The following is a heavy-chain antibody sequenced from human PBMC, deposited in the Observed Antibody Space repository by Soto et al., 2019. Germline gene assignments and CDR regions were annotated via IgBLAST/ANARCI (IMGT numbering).Heavy chain of an antibody. J-gene: IGHJ4*02. D-gene: IGHD3-22*01. Sequence: ASVKVSCKASGGTFSSYAISWVRQAPGQGLEWMGGIIPIFGTTNYAQKFQGRVTITADESTSTAYMELSSLRSEDTAVYYCASLDPTYYYDSSGYYPHYFDYWGQGTLVTVSS. CDR3: ASLDPTYYYDSSGYYPHYFDY. CDR1: GGTFSSYA. CDR2: IIPIFGTT. V-gene: IGHV1-69*13.